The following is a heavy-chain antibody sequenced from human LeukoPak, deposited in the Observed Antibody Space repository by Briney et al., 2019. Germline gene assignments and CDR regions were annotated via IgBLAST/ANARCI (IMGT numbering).Heavy chain of an antibody. CDR2: VYPGDSDT. J-gene: IGHJ4*02. CDR1: GYSFSDYW. V-gene: IGHV5-51*01. Sequence: GESLKISCKGSGYSFSDYWIAWVRQMPGKGLEWMGIVYPGDSDTTYSPSLQGQVTFSADKSIKTAYLQWTVLRASDTAMYYCAKYDSSGYIDYCGQGTLVTVSS. D-gene: IGHD6-19*01. CDR3: AKYDSSGYIDY.